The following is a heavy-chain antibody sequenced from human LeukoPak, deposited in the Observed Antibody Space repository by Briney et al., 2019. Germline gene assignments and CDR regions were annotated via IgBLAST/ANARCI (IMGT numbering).Heavy chain of an antibody. D-gene: IGHD3-22*01. J-gene: IGHJ4*02. CDR2: IYPGDSDT. V-gene: IGHV5-51*01. CDR1: GYSFTSYW. CDR3: ARRGVGTYDSSGYYPY. Sequence: GESLKISCKGSGYSFTSYWIAWVRQMPGKGLEWMGIIYPGDSDTRYSPSFQGQVTISADKSISTAYLQWSSLKASDTAMYYCARRGVGTYDSSGYYPYWGQGTLVTVS.